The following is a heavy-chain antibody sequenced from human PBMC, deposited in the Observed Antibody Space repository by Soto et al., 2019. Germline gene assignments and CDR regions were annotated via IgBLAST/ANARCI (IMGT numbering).Heavy chain of an antibody. D-gene: IGHD4-17*01. V-gene: IGHV4-61*01. CDR2: IYYSGST. CDR3: ARDYGDFGLDY. Sequence: SETLSLTCTVSGGSVSSGIFYWTWIRQPPGKGLEWIGYIYYSGSTSYNPSLKSRVTISIDTSKNQFSLNLNSVSAADTAVYYCARDYGDFGLDYWGQGTLVTVSS. CDR1: GGSVSSGIFY. J-gene: IGHJ4*02.